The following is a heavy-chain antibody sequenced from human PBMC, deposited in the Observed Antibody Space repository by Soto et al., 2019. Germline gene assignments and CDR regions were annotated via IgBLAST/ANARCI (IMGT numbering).Heavy chain of an antibody. CDR2: VKSKSDGGTT. J-gene: IGHJ4*01. Sequence: EVQLVESGGDLVAPGGSLRLSCAASGFTFSDAWINWVRQAPGKGLEWVGRVKSKSDGGTTDFAAPVKGRFAISRDDSRVLAFMEMTSLPTEDTALYYFTTDPLFSMKFARHDIWGLGPLVTVAS. CDR1: GFTFSDAW. V-gene: IGHV3-15*07. CDR3: TTDPLFSMKFARHDI. D-gene: IGHD3-22*01.